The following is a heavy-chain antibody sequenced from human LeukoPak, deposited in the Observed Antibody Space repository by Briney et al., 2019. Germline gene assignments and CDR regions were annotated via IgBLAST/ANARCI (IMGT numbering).Heavy chain of an antibody. CDR1: GFTLSSYS. V-gene: IGHV3-48*01. Sequence: GGSLRLSCAASGFTLSSYSMNWVRQAPGKGLEWVSYISSSSSTIYYADSVKGRFTISRDNAKNTLYLQMNSLRAEDTAVYYCAKWEANYIVVVAAGVGLVDYWGQGTLVTVSS. J-gene: IGHJ4*02. CDR3: AKWEANYIVVVAAGVGLVDY. CDR2: ISSSSSTI. D-gene: IGHD2-15*01.